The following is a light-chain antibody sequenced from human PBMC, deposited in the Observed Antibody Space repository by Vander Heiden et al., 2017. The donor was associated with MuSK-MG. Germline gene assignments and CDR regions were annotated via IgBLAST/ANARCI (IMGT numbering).Light chain of an antibody. V-gene: IGKV3-15*01. CDR1: QSVSSN. CDR3: QQHNNWPPLT. J-gene: IGKJ4*01. CDR2: GAS. Sequence: EIVMTQSPATLSVSPGERATLSCRASQSVSSNLAWYQQKPGQAPRLLIYGASTRATGIPARFSGSGYETEFTLTISSRQSEDFAVYYCQQHNNWPPLTFGGGTKVEIK.